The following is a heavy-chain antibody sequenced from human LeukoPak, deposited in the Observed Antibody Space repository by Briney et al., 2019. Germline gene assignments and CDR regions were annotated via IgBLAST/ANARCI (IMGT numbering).Heavy chain of an antibody. J-gene: IGHJ4*02. CDR2: IWYDGNTK. V-gene: IGHV3-33*01. CDR3: ARGDYYYDSSGYPGH. CDR1: GFTFSSYG. Sequence: TGGSLRLSCAASGFTFSSYGMHWVRQAPGKGPEWVAVIWYDGNTKYYADSVKGRFTISRDNSKNTLYLQMNSLRAEDTAVYYCARGDYYYDSSGYPGHWGQGTLVTVSS. D-gene: IGHD3-22*01.